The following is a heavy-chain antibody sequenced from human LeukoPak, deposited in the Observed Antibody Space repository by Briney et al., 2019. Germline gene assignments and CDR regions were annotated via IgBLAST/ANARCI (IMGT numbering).Heavy chain of an antibody. V-gene: IGHV3-30*02. CDR2: IRYDGSNK. CDR1: GFTFSSYG. J-gene: IGHJ4*02. D-gene: IGHD3-3*01. Sequence: QTGGSLRLSCAASGFTFSSYGMHWVRQAPGKGLEWVAFIRYDGSNKYYADSVKGRFTISRDNSKNTLYLQMNSLRAEDTAVYYCAKDRHILFGVFDYWGQGTLVTVSS. CDR3: AKDRHILFGVFDY.